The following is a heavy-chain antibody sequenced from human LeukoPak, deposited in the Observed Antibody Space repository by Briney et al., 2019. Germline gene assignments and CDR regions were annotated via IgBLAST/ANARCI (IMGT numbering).Heavy chain of an antibody. Sequence: PGGSLRLSCAASGFTFNSYTMNWVRQAPGKGLEWVSYISSSSSYIYYADSVKGRFTISRDNAKNSLYLQMNNLRAEDTAVYYCARDTAAASHFDLWGRGTLVTVSS. CDR1: GFTFNSYT. D-gene: IGHD6-13*01. V-gene: IGHV3-21*01. CDR2: ISSSSSYI. J-gene: IGHJ2*01. CDR3: ARDTAAASHFDL.